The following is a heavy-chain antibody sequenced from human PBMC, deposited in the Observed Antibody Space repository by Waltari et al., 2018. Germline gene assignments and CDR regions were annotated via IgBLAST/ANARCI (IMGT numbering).Heavy chain of an antibody. CDR1: GGSISSYY. D-gene: IGHD6-19*01. J-gene: IGHJ6*02. CDR3: ARDDSSGWYHYYYYYGMDV. CDR2: IYTSGST. Sequence: QVQLQESGPGLVKPSETLSLTCTVSGGSISSYYWSWIRQPAGKGLEWIGRIYTSGSTNYNPSRKSRVTMSVDTSKNQFSRKLSSVTAADTAVYYCARDDSSGWYHYYYYYGMDVWGQGTTVTVSS. V-gene: IGHV4-4*07.